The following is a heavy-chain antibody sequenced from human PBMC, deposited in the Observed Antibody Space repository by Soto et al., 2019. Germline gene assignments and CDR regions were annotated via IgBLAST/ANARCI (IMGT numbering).Heavy chain of an antibody. J-gene: IGHJ3*02. CDR3: ARGGHPDAFDI. V-gene: IGHV4-30-2*01. CDR1: GGSISSGGYS. Sequence: SETLSLTCAVSGGSISSGGYSWSWIRQPPGKGLEWIGYIYHSGSTYYNPSLKSRVTISVDRSKNQFSLKLSSVTAADTAVYYCARGGHPDAFDIWGQGTTVTVSS. CDR2: IYHSGST.